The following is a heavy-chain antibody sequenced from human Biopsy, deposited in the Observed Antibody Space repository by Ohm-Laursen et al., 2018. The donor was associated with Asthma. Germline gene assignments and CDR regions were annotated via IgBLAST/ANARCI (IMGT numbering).Heavy chain of an antibody. CDR1: GFTFGTYA. CDR3: ARDVMEWYLPAFDF. D-gene: IGHD3-3*01. J-gene: IGHJ4*02. CDR2: MSYEGSTE. V-gene: IGHV3-30-3*01. Sequence: SLRLSCAAPGFTFGTYAMHWVRQAPGKGLEWVAVMSYEGSTEYYPDSVKGRFTISRGNSKNTVYLQMNSLRVADTAVYYCARDVMEWYLPAFDFWGQGTLVTVSS.